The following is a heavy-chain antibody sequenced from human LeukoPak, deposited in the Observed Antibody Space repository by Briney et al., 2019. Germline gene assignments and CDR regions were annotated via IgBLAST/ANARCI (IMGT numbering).Heavy chain of an antibody. CDR1: GGSISSYY. D-gene: IGHD2-15*01. J-gene: IGHJ4*02. Sequence: SETLSLTCTVSGGSISSYYWSWIRQPPGKGLEWIGYIYHSGSTYYNPSLKSRVTISVDRSKNQFSLKLSSVTAADTAVYYCASSGSGGTYYFDYWGQGTLVTVSS. CDR3: ASSGSGGTYYFDY. V-gene: IGHV4-59*12. CDR2: IYHSGST.